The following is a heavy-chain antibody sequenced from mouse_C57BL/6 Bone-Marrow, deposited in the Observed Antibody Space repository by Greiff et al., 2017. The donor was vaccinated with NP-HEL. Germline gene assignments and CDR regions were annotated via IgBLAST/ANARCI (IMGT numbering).Heavy chain of an antibody. CDR1: GYTFTSYG. CDR3: ARGYYYGSSYFPPVY. Sequence: VQLQQSGAELARPGASVKLSCKASGYTFTSYGISWVKQRTGQGLEWIGEIYPRSGNTYYNEKFKGKATLTADKSSSTAYMELRSLTSEDSAVYSCARGYYYGSSYFPPVYWGQGTTLTVSS. V-gene: IGHV1-81*01. J-gene: IGHJ2*01. CDR2: IYPRSGNT. D-gene: IGHD1-1*01.